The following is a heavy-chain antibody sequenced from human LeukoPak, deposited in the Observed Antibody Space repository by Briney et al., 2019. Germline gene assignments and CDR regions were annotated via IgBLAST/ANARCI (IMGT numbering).Heavy chain of an antibody. CDR2: INHSGST. Sequence: SETLSLTCAVYGESFSGYYWSWIRQPPGKGLEWIGEINHSGSTNYNPSLKSRVTISVDTSKNQFSLKLSSVTAADTAVYYCARNRGVGHDAFDIWGQGTLVTVSS. D-gene: IGHD1-26*01. V-gene: IGHV4-34*01. J-gene: IGHJ3*02. CDR1: GESFSGYY. CDR3: ARNRGVGHDAFDI.